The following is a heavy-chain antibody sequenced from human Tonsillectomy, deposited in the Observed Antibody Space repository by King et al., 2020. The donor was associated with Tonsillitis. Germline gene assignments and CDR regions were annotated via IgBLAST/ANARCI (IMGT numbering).Heavy chain of an antibody. CDR1: GGSISSFY. CDR2: IYYSGST. J-gene: IGHJ4*02. CDR3: ARGDYGTLGFDY. D-gene: IGHD3-16*01. V-gene: IGHV4-59*01. Sequence: VQLQESGPGLVKPSETLSLTCTVSGGSISSFYWSWIRQPPGKGLDGIGFIYYSGSTNYSPSLKSRVTISLDTSKNQFSLKLTSVTAADPAVYFCARGDYGTLGFDYWGQGTLVTVSS.